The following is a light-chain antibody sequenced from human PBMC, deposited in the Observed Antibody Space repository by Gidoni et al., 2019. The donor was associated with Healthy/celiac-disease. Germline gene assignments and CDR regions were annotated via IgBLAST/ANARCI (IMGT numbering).Light chain of an antibody. J-gene: IGLJ3*02. V-gene: IGLV2-23*02. CDR2: EVS. CDR1: SSDGGTYNL. Sequence: QSARTQPASVSGSPGQSITISCTGTSSDGGTYNLVSWYQQHPGKAPKLMIYEVSKRPSGVSNRFSGSKSGNTASLTISGLQAEDEADYYCCSYAGSSTWVFGGGTRLTVL. CDR3: CSYAGSSTWV.